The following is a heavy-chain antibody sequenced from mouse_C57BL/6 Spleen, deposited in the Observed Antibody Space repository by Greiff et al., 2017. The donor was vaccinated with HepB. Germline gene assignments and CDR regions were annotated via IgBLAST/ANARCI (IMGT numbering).Heavy chain of an antibody. Sequence: VKLQESGAELVRPGASVTLSCKASGYTFTDYEMHWVKQTPVHGLEWIGAIDPETGGTAYNQKFKGKAILTADKSSSTAYMELRSLTSEDSAVYYCTRWLLHYYYAMDYWGQGTSVTVSS. CDR1: GYTFTDYE. D-gene: IGHD2-3*01. V-gene: IGHV1-15*01. CDR2: IDPETGGT. CDR3: TRWLLHYYYAMDY. J-gene: IGHJ4*01.